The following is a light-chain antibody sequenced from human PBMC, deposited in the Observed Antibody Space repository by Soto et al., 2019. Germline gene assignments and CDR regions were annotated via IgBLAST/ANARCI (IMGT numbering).Light chain of an antibody. CDR3: QQRRT. CDR2: DAS. CDR1: QSVSSY. Sequence: EIVLTQSPATLSLPPGERATLSCRASQSVSSYLAWYQQKPGQAPRLLIYDASNRATGIPARFSGSGSGTDFTLTISSLEPEDFAVYYCQQRRTFGQGTKV. V-gene: IGKV3-11*01. J-gene: IGKJ1*01.